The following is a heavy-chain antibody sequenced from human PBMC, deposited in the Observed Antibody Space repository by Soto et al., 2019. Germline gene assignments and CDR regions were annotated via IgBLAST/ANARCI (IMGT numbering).Heavy chain of an antibody. CDR3: ARGPPGYCSGGSCYSGPPYFDP. Sequence: QVQLVQSGAEVKKPGASVKVSCKASGYTFTSYDINWVRQATGQGLEWMGWMNPNSGNTGYAQKFQGRVTMTRNTSIITAYMELSSLRSEDTAVYYCARGPPGYCSGGSCYSGPPYFDPWGQGTLVTVSS. CDR1: GYTFTSYD. D-gene: IGHD2-15*01. V-gene: IGHV1-8*01. CDR2: MNPNSGNT. J-gene: IGHJ5*02.